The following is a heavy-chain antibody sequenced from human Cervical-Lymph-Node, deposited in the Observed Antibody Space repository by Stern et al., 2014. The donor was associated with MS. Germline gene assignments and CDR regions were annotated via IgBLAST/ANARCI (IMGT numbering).Heavy chain of an antibody. D-gene: IGHD6-13*01. V-gene: IGHV1-69*06. J-gene: IGHJ5*02. CDR1: GGTLSTDP. Sequence: QVQLVQSGAEVKKPGSSVKVSCKAFGGTLSTDPISWVRQAPGQGLEWMGGIIPIFDTTHYAQKFQGRVTITVDKSTNAAYMELTSLRSEDTAVYYCARDGLAAAGWAWGQGTLVAVSS. CDR2: IIPIFDTT. CDR3: ARDGLAAAGWA.